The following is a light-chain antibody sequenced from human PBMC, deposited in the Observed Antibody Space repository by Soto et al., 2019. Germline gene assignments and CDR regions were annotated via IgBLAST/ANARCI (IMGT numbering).Light chain of an antibody. CDR3: QSYDSSLNGVV. CDR1: SSNIGAGYD. CDR2: GNS. V-gene: IGLV1-40*01. J-gene: IGLJ2*01. Sequence: QAVVTQPPSVSGAPGQRVTISCTGSSSNIGAGYDVHWYQQLPGTAPKLLIYGNSNRPSGVPDRFSGSKSGTSASLAITGLQAEDEADYHCQSYDSSLNGVVFGGGTKLTVL.